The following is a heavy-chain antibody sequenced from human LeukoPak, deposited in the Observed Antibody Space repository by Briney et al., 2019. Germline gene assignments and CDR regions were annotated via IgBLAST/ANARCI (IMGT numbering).Heavy chain of an antibody. V-gene: IGHV3-66*01. J-gene: IGHJ4*02. CDR2: IYSGDST. D-gene: IGHD6-13*01. Sequence: GGSLRLSCAVSGFTVSSNYMTWVRQAPGEGLERVSVIYSGDSTYYADSVKGRFNNSRDTSKNTLYLQMNSLRVEDTAVYYCARKWSGTADYWGQGTLVTVSS. CDR3: ARKWSGTADY. CDR1: GFTVSSNY.